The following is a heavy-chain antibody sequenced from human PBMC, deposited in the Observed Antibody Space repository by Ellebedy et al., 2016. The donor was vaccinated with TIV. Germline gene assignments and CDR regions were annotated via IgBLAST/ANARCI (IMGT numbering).Heavy chain of an antibody. CDR1: AGSFGGYY. V-gene: IGHV4-34*01. Sequence: PSETLSLTCAVSAGSFGGYYWSWIRQPPGKGLEWIGEINRSGSTNYNPSLKSRVTISVDTSEIQFSLKLNSVTAADTAMYYCARLRRGYERGYYYSFDVWGQGTTVTVSS. J-gene: IGHJ6*02. D-gene: IGHD5-12*01. CDR2: INRSGST. CDR3: ARLRRGYERGYYYSFDV.